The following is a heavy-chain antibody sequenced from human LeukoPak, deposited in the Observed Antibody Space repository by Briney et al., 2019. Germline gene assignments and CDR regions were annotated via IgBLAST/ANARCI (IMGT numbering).Heavy chain of an antibody. J-gene: IGHJ4*02. D-gene: IGHD6-13*01. V-gene: IGHV4-61*02. CDR3: AREAPGIVAAGLFDY. Sequence: PSQTLSLTCTVSGGSISSGSYYWSWIRQPAGKGLEWIGRIYTSGSTNYNPSLKSRVTISVDTSKNQFSLKLSSVTAADTAVYYCAREAPGIVAAGLFDYWGQGTLVTVSS. CDR1: GGSISSGSYY. CDR2: IYTSGST.